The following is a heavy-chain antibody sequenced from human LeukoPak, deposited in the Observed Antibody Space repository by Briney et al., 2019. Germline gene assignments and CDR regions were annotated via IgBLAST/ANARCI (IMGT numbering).Heavy chain of an antibody. J-gene: IGHJ4*02. Sequence: GGSLRLSCAASGFTFSSYAMNWVRQAPGKGLEWVSYISSSGSTIYYADSVKGRFTISRDNAKNSLYLQMNSLRAEDTAVYYCARDLRGVYYYDSSGYLDYWGQGTLATVSS. V-gene: IGHV3-48*04. D-gene: IGHD3-22*01. CDR3: ARDLRGVYYYDSSGYLDY. CDR1: GFTFSSYA. CDR2: ISSSGSTI.